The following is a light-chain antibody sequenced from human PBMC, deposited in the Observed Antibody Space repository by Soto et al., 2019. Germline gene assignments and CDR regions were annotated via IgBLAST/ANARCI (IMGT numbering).Light chain of an antibody. CDR2: GAS. J-gene: IGKJ2*01. V-gene: IGKV3-15*01. Sequence: EIVMTQSPATLSVSPGERATLSCRASQSVSSNLAWYQQKPGQAPRLLIYGASTRATGIPARFSGSGSGTECTLTISSLQFEYFAVYYCQQYNNWPHLYTFGQGTKLEIK. CDR3: QQYNNWPHLYT. CDR1: QSVSSN.